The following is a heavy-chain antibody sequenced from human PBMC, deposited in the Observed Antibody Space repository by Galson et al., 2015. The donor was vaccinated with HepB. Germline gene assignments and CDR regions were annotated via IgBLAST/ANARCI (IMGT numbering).Heavy chain of an antibody. D-gene: IGHD6-19*01. V-gene: IGHV3-9*01. CDR3: AKDICPGVAGTVCAFDI. J-gene: IGHJ3*02. CDR2: ISWNSGSI. Sequence: SLRLSCAASGFTFDDYAMHWVRQAPGKGLEWVSGISWNSGSIGYADSVKGRFTISRDNAKNFLYLQMNSLRAEDTALYYCAKDICPGVAGTVCAFDIWGQGTMVTVSS. CDR1: GFTFDDYA.